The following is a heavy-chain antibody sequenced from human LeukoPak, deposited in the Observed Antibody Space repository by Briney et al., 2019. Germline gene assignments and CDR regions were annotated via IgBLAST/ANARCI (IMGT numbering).Heavy chain of an antibody. CDR3: TTFFRSGYYPLDY. CDR1: GFTFSNAW. D-gene: IGHD3-3*01. J-gene: IGHJ4*02. CDR2: IKSKTDGGTT. Sequence: GGSLRLSCAASGFTFSNAWMSWVRQAPGKGLEWVGRIKSKTDGGTTDYAAPVKGRFTISRDDSKNTLYLQMNSLKTEDTAVYYCTTFFRSGYYPLDYWGQGTLVTVSS. V-gene: IGHV3-15*01.